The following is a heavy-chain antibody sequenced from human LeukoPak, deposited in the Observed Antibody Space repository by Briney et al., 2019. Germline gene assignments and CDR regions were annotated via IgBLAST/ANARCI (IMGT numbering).Heavy chain of an antibody. J-gene: IGHJ6*03. CDR1: GYSISSGYY. CDR2: INHSGST. Sequence: PSETLSLTCTVSGYSISSGYYWGWIRQPPGKGLEWIGEINHSGSTNYNPSLKSRVTISVDTSKNQFSLKLSSVTAADTAVYYCARHRAGSYFRYYYMDVWGKGTTVTISS. CDR3: ARHRAGSYFRYYYMDV. D-gene: IGHD3-10*01. V-gene: IGHV4-38-2*02.